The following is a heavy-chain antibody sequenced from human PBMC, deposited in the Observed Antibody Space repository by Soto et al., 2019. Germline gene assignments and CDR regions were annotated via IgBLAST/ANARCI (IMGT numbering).Heavy chain of an antibody. CDR3: ARSGSMGPIVLMVYNYYYYGMDV. CDR1: GGTFSSYA. Sequence: GPQWQVSCKASGGTFSSYAISWVRQAPGQGLEWMGGIIPIFGTANYAQKFQGRVTITADESTSTAYMELSSLRSEDTAVYYCARSGSMGPIVLMVYNYYYYGMDVWGQGTTVTVSS. CDR2: IIPIFGTA. V-gene: IGHV1-69*13. D-gene: IGHD2-8*01. J-gene: IGHJ6*02.